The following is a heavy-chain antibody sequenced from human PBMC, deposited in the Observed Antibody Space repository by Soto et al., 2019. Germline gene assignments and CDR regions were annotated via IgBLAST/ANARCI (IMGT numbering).Heavy chain of an antibody. V-gene: IGHV3-30*18. Sequence: QVQLVESGGGVVQPGRSLRLSCAASGFTFSSYGMHWVRQAPGKGLEWVAVISYDGSNKYYADSVKGRFTISRDNSKNTLYLQMNSLRAEDTAVYYCAKETRIAAAGPRYYYYGMDVW. CDR1: GFTFSSYG. J-gene: IGHJ6*01. CDR3: AKETRIAAAGPRYYYYGMDV. D-gene: IGHD6-13*01. CDR2: ISYDGSNK.